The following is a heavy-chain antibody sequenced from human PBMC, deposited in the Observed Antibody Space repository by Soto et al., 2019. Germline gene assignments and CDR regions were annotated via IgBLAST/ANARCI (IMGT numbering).Heavy chain of an antibody. J-gene: IGHJ6*02. D-gene: IGHD3-22*01. CDR2: IIPMLGIA. Sequence: QVQLVQSGAEVKKPGSSVKVSCRASGGSFSDYAISWVRQAPGQGLEWMGGIIPMLGIADNAQKCQGRVIITADEYTSTVYMELSSLRSEDTAVYYCARDGDYYDSSGFQRDYHYYGMDVWGQGTTVTVAS. V-gene: IGHV1-69*01. CDR3: ARDGDYYDSSGFQRDYHYYGMDV. CDR1: GGSFSDYA.